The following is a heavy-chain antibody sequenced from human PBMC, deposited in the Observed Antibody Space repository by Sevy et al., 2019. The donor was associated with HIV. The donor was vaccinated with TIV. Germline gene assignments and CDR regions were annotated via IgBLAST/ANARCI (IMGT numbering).Heavy chain of an antibody. J-gene: IGHJ4*02. CDR2: ISYDGSNK. Sequence: GGSLRLSCAASGFTFSSYAMHWVRQAPGKGLEWVAVISYDGSNKYYADSVKGRFTISRDNSKNTRYLQMNSLRAEDTAVYYCAREGVDSRRAMDYWGQGTLVTVSS. D-gene: IGHD5-12*01. CDR3: AREGVDSRRAMDY. V-gene: IGHV3-30-3*01. CDR1: GFTFSSYA.